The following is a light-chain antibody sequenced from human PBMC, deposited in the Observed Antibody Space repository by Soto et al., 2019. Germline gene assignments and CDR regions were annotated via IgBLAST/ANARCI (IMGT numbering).Light chain of an antibody. CDR2: DVS. Sequence: QSALTQPASVSGSPGQSITISCTGTSSDVGGYNYVSWYQQHPGKAPKLMIYDVSNRPSGVSNRFSGSKSGNTASLTISGLQPEDEADYYCYSYTTSNTYVFGTGTKVTVL. CDR3: YSYTTSNTYV. V-gene: IGLV2-14*01. J-gene: IGLJ1*01. CDR1: SSDVGGYNY.